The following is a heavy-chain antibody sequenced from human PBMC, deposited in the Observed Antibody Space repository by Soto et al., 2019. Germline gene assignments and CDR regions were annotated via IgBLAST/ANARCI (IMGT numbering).Heavy chain of an antibody. CDR1: GFTFDDYA. J-gene: IGHJ4*02. CDR3: VKVLGLEPPKFDQ. CDR2: INFNGRSI. Sequence: VQLVESGGGLVQPGRSLRLSCAASGFTFDDYAMHWVRQAPEEGLEWISGINFNGRSIGYADSVKGRFTISRDNAKNSLYLEMNSLRAEDTAFYYCVKVLGLEPPKFDQWGQGTLVTVSS. D-gene: IGHD1-1*01. V-gene: IGHV3-9*01.